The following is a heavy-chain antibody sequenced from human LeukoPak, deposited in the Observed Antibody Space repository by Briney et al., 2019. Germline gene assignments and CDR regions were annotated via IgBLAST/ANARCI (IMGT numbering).Heavy chain of an antibody. V-gene: IGHV3-7*01. CDR2: IKQDGSET. Sequence: GGSLRLSCATSGFTFSTYWMSWVRQAPGKGLEWVANIKQDGSETYYADSVKGRFTIFRDNAKNSLYLQMDSLRVEDTAVYYCTNGDGFDYWGQGTLVIVSS. D-gene: IGHD5-24*01. J-gene: IGHJ4*02. CDR1: GFTFSTYW. CDR3: TNGDGFDY.